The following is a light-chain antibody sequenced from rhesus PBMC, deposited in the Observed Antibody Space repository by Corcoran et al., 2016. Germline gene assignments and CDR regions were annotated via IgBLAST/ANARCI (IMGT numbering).Light chain of an antibody. J-gene: IGKJ3*01. Sequence: DIHMTQSPSSLSASVGDKVTITCRASQGITKDLAWYQQKPGTAQKLLIYAASNLQSGVPSRFSGSGSGTDSTLTISSLQPEDFAVYYCQQRYSYPFTFGPGTKLDIK. CDR1: QGITKD. CDR2: AAS. CDR3: QQRYSYPFT. V-gene: IGKV1-33*01.